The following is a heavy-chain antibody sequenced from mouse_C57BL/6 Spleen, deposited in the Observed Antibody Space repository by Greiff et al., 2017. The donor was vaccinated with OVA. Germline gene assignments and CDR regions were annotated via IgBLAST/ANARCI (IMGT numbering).Heavy chain of an antibody. J-gene: IGHJ4*01. CDR1: GYTFTSYW. CDR3: ARSHYYGSSYDAMDD. V-gene: IGHV1-55*01. CDR2: IYPGSGST. Sequence: QVQLQQPGAELVKPGASVKMSCKASGYTFTSYWITWVKQRPGQGLEWIGDIYPGSGSTNYNEKFKSKATLTVDTSSSTAYMQLSSLTSEDSAVYYCARSHYYGSSYDAMDDWGQGTSVTVSS. D-gene: IGHD1-1*01.